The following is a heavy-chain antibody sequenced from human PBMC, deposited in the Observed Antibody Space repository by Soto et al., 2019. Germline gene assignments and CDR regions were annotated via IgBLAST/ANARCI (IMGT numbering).Heavy chain of an antibody. CDR3: ARGSKAGDGYNSVDYYYYGMDV. V-gene: IGHV3-30*03. Sequence: XGFLRLSVGVSGSAFSANGTHWCGKAPGKGLEWVAVISYDVNYIYYADSVKGRFTISRDNSKYTLYLQMNSLRGEDTAVYYCARGSKAGDGYNSVDYYYYGMDVWGQGTTVTVSS. J-gene: IGHJ6*02. D-gene: IGHD5-12*01. CDR1: GSAFSANG. CDR2: ISYDVNYI.